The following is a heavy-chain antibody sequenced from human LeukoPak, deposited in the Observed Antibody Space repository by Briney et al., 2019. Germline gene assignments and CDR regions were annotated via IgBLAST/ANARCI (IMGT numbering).Heavy chain of an antibody. CDR2: MNPNSGNT. D-gene: IGHD1-1*01. J-gene: IGHJ3*02. CDR3: ARAASWNDGDAFDI. CDR1: GYTFTSYD. Sequence: ASVKVSCKASGYTFTSYDFNWVRQATGQGLEWMGWMNPNSGNTGSAQKFQGRVTMTRNTSISKAYMEMSSLRSDDTAVYYCARAASWNDGDAFDIWGQGTVVTVSS. V-gene: IGHV1-8*01.